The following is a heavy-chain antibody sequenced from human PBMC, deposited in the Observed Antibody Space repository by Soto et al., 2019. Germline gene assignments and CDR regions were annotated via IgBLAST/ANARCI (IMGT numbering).Heavy chain of an antibody. J-gene: IGHJ4*02. CDR2: INSDGSTT. CDR1: GFTFSSIW. Sequence: EVQLVESGGGLVQPGGSLRLSCAASGFTFSSIWMHWVRQAPGKGLVWVSCINSDGSTTSYADSAKGRFTISRDNAKNKLSLQVNSLTAEDTAVYYCVRDNRWGQGTMVTVSS. V-gene: IGHV3-74*01. CDR3: VRDNR.